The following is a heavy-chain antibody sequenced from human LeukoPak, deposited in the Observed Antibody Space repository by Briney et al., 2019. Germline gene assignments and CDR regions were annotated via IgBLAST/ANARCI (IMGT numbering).Heavy chain of an antibody. V-gene: IGHV4-59*13. CDR3: AARGRGSPDY. J-gene: IGHJ4*02. Sequence: SETLSLTCTVSGGSISTFYWSWIRQPPGSGLEWIGYFQSTSTNYNPSLKSRVTISVDTSKNQFSLKLSSVTAADTAVYYCAARGRGSPDYWGQGTLVTVSS. CDR2: FQSTST. D-gene: IGHD3-16*01. CDR1: GGSISTFY.